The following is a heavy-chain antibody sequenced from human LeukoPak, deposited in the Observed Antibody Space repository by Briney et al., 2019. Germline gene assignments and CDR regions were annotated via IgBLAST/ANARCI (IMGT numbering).Heavy chain of an antibody. V-gene: IGHV1-2*02. CDR2: IYPNSGAK. CDR3: ETLLSNGLFDY. CDR1: GYTFTGYY. Sequence: ASVKVSYKASGYTFTGYYMHWVRQPPGQGLEGMGYIYPNSGAKQYAQKFQGRVTMTRDTSISTAYMELSGLGSDDTAVYYCETLLSNGLFDYWGQGSLVTVSS. J-gene: IGHJ4*02.